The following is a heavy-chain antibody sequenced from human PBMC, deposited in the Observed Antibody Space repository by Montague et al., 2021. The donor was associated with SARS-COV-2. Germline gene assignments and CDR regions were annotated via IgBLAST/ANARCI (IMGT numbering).Heavy chain of an antibody. V-gene: IGHV3-30*04. CDR1: GFTFSSYA. CDR2: ISYDGSNK. Sequence: SLRLSCAASGFTFSSYAMHWVRQAPGKGLEWVAVISYDGSNKYYADSVKGRFTISRDNSKNTLYLQMGSLRAEDTAVYYCASMLSGWYASDYWGQGTLVTVSS. CDR3: ASMLSGWYASDY. D-gene: IGHD6-19*01. J-gene: IGHJ4*02.